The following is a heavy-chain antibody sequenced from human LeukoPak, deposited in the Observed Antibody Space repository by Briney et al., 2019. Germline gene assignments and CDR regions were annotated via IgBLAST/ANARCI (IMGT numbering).Heavy chain of an antibody. CDR2: IRSKAYGGTT. Sequence: GGSLRLSCTASGFTFGDYAMSWVRQAPGKGLEWVGFIRSKAYGGTTEYAASVKGRFTISRDDSKSIAYLQMNSLKTGDTAVYYCTSLLRYYFDYWGQGTLVTVSS. CDR1: GFTFGDYA. J-gene: IGHJ4*02. CDR3: TSLLRYYFDY. V-gene: IGHV3-49*04. D-gene: IGHD2/OR15-2a*01.